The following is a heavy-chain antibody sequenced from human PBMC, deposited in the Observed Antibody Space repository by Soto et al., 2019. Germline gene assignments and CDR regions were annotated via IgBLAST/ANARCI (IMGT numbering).Heavy chain of an antibody. Sequence: SETLSLTCAVYGGSFSGYYWSWIRQPPGKGLEWIGEINHSGSTNYNPSLKSRVTISVDTSKNQFSLKLSSVTAADTAVYYCARLEVTTGFIRFDYWGQGTLVTVSS. V-gene: IGHV4-34*01. J-gene: IGHJ4*02. CDR3: ARLEVTTGFIRFDY. CDR1: GGSFSGYY. CDR2: INHSGST. D-gene: IGHD4-4*01.